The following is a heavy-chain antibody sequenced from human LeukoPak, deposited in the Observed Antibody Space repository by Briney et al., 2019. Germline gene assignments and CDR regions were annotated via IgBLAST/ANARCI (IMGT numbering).Heavy chain of an antibody. CDR2: IWYDGTNK. D-gene: IGHD3-10*01. CDR3: ARESSLTGAYFDC. J-gene: IGHJ4*02. CDR1: GFTFSSYS. V-gene: IGHV3-33*08. Sequence: GGSLRLSCAASGFTFSSYSMNWVRQAPGKGLEWVAVIWYDGTNKQYVDSVKGRFTISRDNSENTLYLQMNSLRDEDTAVYYCARESSLTGAYFDCWGQGTLVTVSS.